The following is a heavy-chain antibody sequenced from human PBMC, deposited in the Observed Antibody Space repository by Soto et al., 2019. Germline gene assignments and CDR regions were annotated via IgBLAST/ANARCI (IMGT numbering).Heavy chain of an antibody. CDR1: GDTFTDYY. V-gene: IGHV1-46*01. D-gene: IGHD2-21*02. CDR3: ARGGHVVVVTAALDY. J-gene: IGHJ4*02. Sequence: QVQLMQSGAEVKKPGASVKVSCKASGDTFTDYYIHWVRQAPGQGLEWMGTVNPSGGHTTYAQHFLGRVTMNRDTSTSTLYMELTSLTSDDTAVDYCARGGHVVVVTAALDYWGQGTLVTVSS. CDR2: VNPSGGHT.